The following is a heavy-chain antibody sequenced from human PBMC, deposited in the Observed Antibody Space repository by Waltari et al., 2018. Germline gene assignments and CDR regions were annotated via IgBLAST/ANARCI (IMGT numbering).Heavy chain of an antibody. J-gene: IGHJ4*02. CDR2: INHSGST. CDR3: ARAQRANYDILTGYSSVGRYYFDY. D-gene: IGHD3-9*01. CDR1: GGSFSGYY. V-gene: IGHV4-34*01. Sequence: QVQLQQWGAGLLKPSETLSLTCAVYGGSFSGYYWSWIRQPPGKGLEWIGEINHSGSTNYHPSLKSRVTISVDTSKNQFSLKLSSVTAADTAVYYCARAQRANYDILTGYSSVGRYYFDYWGQGTLVTVSS.